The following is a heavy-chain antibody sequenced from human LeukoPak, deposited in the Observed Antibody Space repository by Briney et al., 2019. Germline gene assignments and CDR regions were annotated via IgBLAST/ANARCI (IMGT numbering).Heavy chain of an antibody. Sequence: PSETLSLTCTISNGSIRGYYWSWIRQPPGKGLEWIGYIYYSGAARYNPSLKSRVTISGDTSKNQFSLNLSSVTAADTAVYYCARVGSYSDWFEPWGQGNLGSGSS. J-gene: IGHJ5*01. D-gene: IGHD3-10*01. CDR3: ARVGSYSDWFEP. CDR1: NGSIRGYY. CDR2: IYYSGAA. V-gene: IGHV4-59*01.